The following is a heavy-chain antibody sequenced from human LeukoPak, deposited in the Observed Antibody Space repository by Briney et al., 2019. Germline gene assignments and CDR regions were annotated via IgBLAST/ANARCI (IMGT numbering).Heavy chain of an antibody. CDR2: IGYNENLM. D-gene: IGHD3-22*01. V-gene: IGHV3-48*03. CDR3: AAYSDISGKAFDI. Sequence: SLRLSCAASVFTFSKYEMNLVRQAPGKGLEGVSYIGYNENLMYYADSVKGRFTIFRDNARNSLYLQMNSLGPEDTAVYYCAAYSDISGKAFDIWGQGTVVTVSS. J-gene: IGHJ3*02. CDR1: VFTFSKYE.